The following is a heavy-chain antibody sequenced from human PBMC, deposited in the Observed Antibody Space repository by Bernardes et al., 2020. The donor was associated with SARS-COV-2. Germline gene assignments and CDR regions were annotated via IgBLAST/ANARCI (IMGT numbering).Heavy chain of an antibody. CDR1: GFTFDDYT. CDR3: AKDKGLTGITHYYYGMDV. D-gene: IGHD1-7*01. Sequence: GGSLRLSCAASGFTFDDYTMHWVRQAPGKGLEWVSLISWDGGSTYYADSVKGRFTISRDNSKNSLYLQMNSLRTEDTALYYCAKDKGLTGITHYYYGMDVWGQGTTVTVSS. J-gene: IGHJ6*02. V-gene: IGHV3-43*01. CDR2: ISWDGGST.